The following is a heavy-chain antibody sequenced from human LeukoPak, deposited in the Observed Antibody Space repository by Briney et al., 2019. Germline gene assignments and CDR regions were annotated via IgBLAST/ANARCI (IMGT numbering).Heavy chain of an antibody. Sequence: PGGSLRLSCAASGFTFSAYSMNWVRQAPGKGLEWVSYITTSSTTIYYADSVKGRFTISRDSAENSLYLEMNSLRDEDTAVYYCARGSVGSTKRYYFDYWGQGTLVTVSS. V-gene: IGHV3-48*02. CDR3: ARGSVGSTKRYYFDY. CDR1: GFTFSAYS. CDR2: ITTSSTTI. D-gene: IGHD1-26*01. J-gene: IGHJ4*02.